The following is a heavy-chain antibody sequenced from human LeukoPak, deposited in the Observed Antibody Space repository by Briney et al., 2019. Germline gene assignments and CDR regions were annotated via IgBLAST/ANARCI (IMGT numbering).Heavy chain of an antibody. D-gene: IGHD3-22*01. Sequence: NPSQTLSLTCTVSGGSVSSGGYYWNWIRQPPGKGLEWIGYIYHSGSTYYNPSLKSRVTMSVDRSKNQFSLNLSSVTAADTAVYYCARIHPEPEYYDTSGYTYAFDIWSQGTMVTVSS. J-gene: IGHJ3*02. CDR2: IYHSGST. CDR3: ARIHPEPEYYDTSGYTYAFDI. CDR1: GGSVSSGGYY. V-gene: IGHV4-30-2*01.